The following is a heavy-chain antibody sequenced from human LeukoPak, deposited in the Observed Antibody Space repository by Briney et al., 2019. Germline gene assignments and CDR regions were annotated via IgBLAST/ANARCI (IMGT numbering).Heavy chain of an antibody. CDR1: GGSISSYY. V-gene: IGHV4-59*01. D-gene: IGHD6-13*01. CDR3: ARIAAAGYYYYMDV. J-gene: IGHJ6*03. Sequence: SETLSLTCTVSGGSISSYYWSWIRQPPGKGLEWIGYIYYSGSTNYNPSLKSRVTISVDTSKNQFSLKLSSVTAADTAVYYCARIAAAGYYYYMDVWGKGTTVTVSS. CDR2: IYYSGST.